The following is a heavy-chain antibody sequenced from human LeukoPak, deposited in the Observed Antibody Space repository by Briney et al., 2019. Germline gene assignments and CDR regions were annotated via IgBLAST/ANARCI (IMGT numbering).Heavy chain of an antibody. D-gene: IGHD2-2*01. Sequence: ASVKVSCKASGYTFTSYGISWVRQAPGQGLEWMGWISAYNGNTNYAQKLQGRVTMTTDTSTSTAYMELRSLRSDDTAVYYCARALDIVVVPAAKGYFDLWGRGTLVTVSS. J-gene: IGHJ2*01. CDR3: ARALDIVVVPAAKGYFDL. V-gene: IGHV1-18*01. CDR1: GYTFTSYG. CDR2: ISAYNGNT.